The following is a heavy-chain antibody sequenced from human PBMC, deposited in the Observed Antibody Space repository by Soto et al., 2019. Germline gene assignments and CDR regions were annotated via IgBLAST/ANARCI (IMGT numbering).Heavy chain of an antibody. Sequence: SETLSLTCTVSGGSISSGGYYWSWIRQHPGKGLEWIGYIYYSGSTYYNPSLKSRVTISVDTSKNQFSLKLSSVTAADTAVYYCARVTVSNGDSFDYWGQGTLVTVSS. CDR2: IYYSGST. V-gene: IGHV4-31*03. CDR1: GGSISSGGYY. D-gene: IGHD4-17*01. J-gene: IGHJ4*02. CDR3: ARVTVSNGDSFDY.